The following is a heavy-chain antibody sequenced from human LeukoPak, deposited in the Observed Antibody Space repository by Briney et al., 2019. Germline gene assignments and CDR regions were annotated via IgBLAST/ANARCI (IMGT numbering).Heavy chain of an antibody. J-gene: IGHJ4*02. CDR3: ARATLRLAFDY. V-gene: IGHV1-2*02. D-gene: IGHD3-3*01. Sequence: ASVKVSCKASGYTFTGYYMHWVRHAPGQGLECMGWINPNSGGTNYAQKFQGRDTMTRDTSISTAYMELSRLRSDDTAVYYCARATLRLAFDYWGQGTLVTVSS. CDR1: GYTFTGYY. CDR2: INPNSGGT.